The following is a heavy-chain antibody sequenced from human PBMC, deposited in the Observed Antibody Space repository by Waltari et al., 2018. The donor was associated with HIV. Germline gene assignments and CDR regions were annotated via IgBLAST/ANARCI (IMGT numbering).Heavy chain of an antibody. CDR1: ASSISSGYY. Sequence: QVQLQESGPGVVKPSETLSLTCTVSASSISSGYYWGWIRQSPGKGLEWIWSIYRGETTDYNPPLKSRVTRSVNMSKNQFSLKLTSMTAADTALYYCARDQDYYDSSGYTCYAFDMWGPGTMVTVSS. D-gene: IGHD3-22*01. CDR2: IYRGETT. CDR3: ARDQDYYDSSGYTCYAFDM. V-gene: IGHV4-38-2*02. J-gene: IGHJ3*02.